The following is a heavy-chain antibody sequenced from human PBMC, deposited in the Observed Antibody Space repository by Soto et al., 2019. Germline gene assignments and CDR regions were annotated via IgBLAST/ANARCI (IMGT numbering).Heavy chain of an antibody. CDR2: ISDYNGNT. D-gene: IGHD3-10*01. Sequence: ASVKVSCKASGYTFTNYGITWVRQAPGQGLEWMGWISDYNGNTFYGKKFQGRVTMTTDTSTSTAYMELRSLRSDDTAVYYCARDVLLWFGELFGPYYYYGMDVWGQGTTVTVSS. J-gene: IGHJ6*02. V-gene: IGHV1-18*01. CDR1: GYTFTNYG. CDR3: ARDVLLWFGELFGPYYYYGMDV.